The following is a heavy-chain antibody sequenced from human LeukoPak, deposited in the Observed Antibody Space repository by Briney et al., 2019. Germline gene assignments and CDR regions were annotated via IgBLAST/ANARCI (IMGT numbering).Heavy chain of an antibody. D-gene: IGHD3-22*01. V-gene: IGHV3-7*01. CDR2: IKQDGSEK. J-gene: IGHJ4*02. CDR3: ARGGGYYYFDY. Sequence: PGGSLRLSCAASGFTFSSDWMSWVRQAPGKGLEWVANIKQDGSEKYYVDSVKGRFTISRDNAKNSLYLQMNSLRAEDTAVYYCARGGGYYYFDYWGQGTLVTVSS. CDR1: GFTFSSDW.